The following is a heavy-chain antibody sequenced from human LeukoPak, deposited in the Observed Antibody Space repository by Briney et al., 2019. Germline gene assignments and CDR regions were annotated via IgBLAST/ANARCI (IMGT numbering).Heavy chain of an antibody. Sequence: GRSLRLSCAASGFTFSSYAMHWVRQAPGKGLEWVVVISYDGSNKYYADSVKGRFTISRDNSKNTLYLQMNSLRAEDTAVYYCARDFSRFDYWGQGTLVTVSS. CDR1: GFTFSSYA. CDR3: ARDFSRFDY. CDR2: ISYDGSNK. V-gene: IGHV3-30-3*01. J-gene: IGHJ4*02. D-gene: IGHD3-3*01.